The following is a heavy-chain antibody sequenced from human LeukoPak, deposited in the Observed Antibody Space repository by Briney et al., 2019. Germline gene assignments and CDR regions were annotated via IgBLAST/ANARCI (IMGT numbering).Heavy chain of an antibody. J-gene: IGHJ4*02. CDR1: GFTFSSYA. D-gene: IGHD2-8*02. V-gene: IGHV3-23*01. Sequence: GGSLRLSCATSGFTFSSYAVSWVRQSLGKGLKWVSGISGRGESTYYEDSGEGRFNISKDNSRNTVYLQMHSLRAEDTAVYYCAASLDLAVYGIDYWGQGTLVTVSS. CDR3: AASLDLAVYGIDY. CDR2: ISGRGEST.